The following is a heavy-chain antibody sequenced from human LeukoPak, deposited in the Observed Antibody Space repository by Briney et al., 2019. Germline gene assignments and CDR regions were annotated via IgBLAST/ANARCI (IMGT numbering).Heavy chain of an antibody. J-gene: IGHJ6*02. CDR1: GYTFTSYD. Sequence: ASVKVSCKASGYTFTSYDINWVRQATGQGLEWMGWMNPNSGNTGYAQKFQGRVTMTRNTSISTAYMELSSLRSEDTAVYYCARDYPYCGGDCYWTHYLGYGMDVWGQGTTVTVSS. CDR3: ARDYPYCGGDCYWTHYLGYGMDV. V-gene: IGHV1-8*01. CDR2: MNPNSGNT. D-gene: IGHD2-21*02.